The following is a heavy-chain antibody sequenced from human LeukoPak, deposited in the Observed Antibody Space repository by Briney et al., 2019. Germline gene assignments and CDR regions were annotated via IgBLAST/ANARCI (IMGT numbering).Heavy chain of an antibody. V-gene: IGHV4-39*07. CDR2: IYYSGST. Sequence: PSETLSLTCTVSGGSISSSSYYWGWIRQPPGKGLEWIGSIYYSGSTYYNPSLKSRVTISVDTSKNQFSLKLSSVTAADTAVYYCARVVSDSSGYLYYFDYWGQGTMVTVSS. D-gene: IGHD3-22*01. CDR3: ARVVSDSSGYLYYFDY. CDR1: GGSISSSSYY. J-gene: IGHJ4*03.